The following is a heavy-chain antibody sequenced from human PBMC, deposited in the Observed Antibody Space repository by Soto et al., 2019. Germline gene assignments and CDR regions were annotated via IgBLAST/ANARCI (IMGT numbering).Heavy chain of an antibody. J-gene: IGHJ4*02. D-gene: IGHD3-22*01. CDR2: SRDKPQGYST. Sequence: GGSLRLSPAGSGFTLSDHYIDWVRQATGQCVEWVGRSRDKPQGYSTAYAASVKGRFTTSRDESKNSAYLQMNSLKTEDTAVYYCVRATYFSDSSGYTRCLDYWGQGTLVTVSS. V-gene: IGHV3-72*01. CDR3: VRATYFSDSSGYTRCLDY. CDR1: GFTLSDHY.